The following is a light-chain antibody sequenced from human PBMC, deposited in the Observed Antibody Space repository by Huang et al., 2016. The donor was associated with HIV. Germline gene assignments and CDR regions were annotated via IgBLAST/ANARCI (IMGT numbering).Light chain of an antibody. J-gene: IGKJ1*01. CDR2: GAS. V-gene: IGKV3-20*01. Sequence: EIVLTQSPGTLSLSPGERATLSCRASQSVSSSYLAWYQQKPGQAPRLLIYGASRSATGIPDRFSGSGSGTDFTLNISRLEPEDFAVYYCQQYGSSPQTFGQGTKVEIK. CDR3: QQYGSSPQT. CDR1: QSVSSSY.